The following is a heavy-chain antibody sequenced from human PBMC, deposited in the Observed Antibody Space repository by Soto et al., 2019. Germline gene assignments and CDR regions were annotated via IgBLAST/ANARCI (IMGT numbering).Heavy chain of an antibody. Sequence: QVQLVQSGAEVKKPGSSVKVSCKASGGTFSSYAISWVRQAPGQGLEWMGGIIPIFGTADYAQRFQGRVTMTADESTSTAYMELTSLRSEDTVAYYCATPPSSSAYYCGMDGWGQGTTVTVSS. J-gene: IGHJ6*02. CDR1: GGTFSSYA. D-gene: IGHD6-6*01. CDR3: ATPPSSSAYYCGMDG. V-gene: IGHV1-69*12. CDR2: IIPIFGTA.